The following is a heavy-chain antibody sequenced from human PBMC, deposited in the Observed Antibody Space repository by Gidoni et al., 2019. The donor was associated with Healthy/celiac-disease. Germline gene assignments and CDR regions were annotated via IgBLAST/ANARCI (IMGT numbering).Heavy chain of an antibody. CDR2: IIPILGIA. D-gene: IGHD1-26*01. CDR1: GGTFSSYA. V-gene: IGHV1-69*04. CDR3: ARDLVGGVDP. J-gene: IGHJ5*02. Sequence: QVQLVQSGAEVQKPGSSVQVSCKASGGTFSSYAISWLRQAPGQGLEVMGRIIPILGIANYAQKFQGRVTITADKSTSTAYMELSSLRSEDTAVYYCARDLVGGVDPWGQGTLVTVSS.